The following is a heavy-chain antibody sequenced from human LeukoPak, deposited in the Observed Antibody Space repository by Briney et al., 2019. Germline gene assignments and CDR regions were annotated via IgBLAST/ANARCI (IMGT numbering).Heavy chain of an antibody. V-gene: IGHV4-34*01. Sequence: SETLSLTCAVYGGSFSGDFWSWIRQSPGKGLEWIGEINHGGSTTYNPSLQSRVTMSVDKSKNQFSLKLSSVTAADTAVYYCARTNLQKAFDIWGQGTMVTVSS. D-gene: IGHD1-14*01. CDR1: GGSFSGDF. CDR3: ARTNLQKAFDI. CDR2: INHGGST. J-gene: IGHJ3*02.